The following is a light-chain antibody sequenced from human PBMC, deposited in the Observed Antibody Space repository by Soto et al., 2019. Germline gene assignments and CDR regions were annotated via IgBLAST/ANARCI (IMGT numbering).Light chain of an antibody. Sequence: VVLGPGQTASITCSGDKLGDKYACWYQQKPGLSPVLVIYQDNKRPSGIPERFSGSNSGNTATLTISGTQAMDEADYYCQAWDRSTVVFGGGTKLTVL. J-gene: IGLJ2*01. CDR1: KLGDKY. V-gene: IGLV3-1*01. CDR2: QDN. CDR3: QAWDRSTVV.